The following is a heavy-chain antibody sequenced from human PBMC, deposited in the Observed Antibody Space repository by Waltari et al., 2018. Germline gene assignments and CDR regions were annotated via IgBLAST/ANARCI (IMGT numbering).Heavy chain of an antibody. V-gene: IGHV1-24*01. CDR1: GQSLIITA. J-gene: IGHJ3*01. Sequence: QVQLQQSGTEVKKPGASVQVSCTVFGQSLIITAMHGVRQAPGKGLEWLGGFDAEQGDTIYAQKFQGRVSMTEDTSAGTAYMELNNLRSDDTAVYYCATNLIRAYAFDVWGQGTVVSVSS. D-gene: IGHD3-10*01. CDR2: FDAEQGDT. CDR3: ATNLIRAYAFDV.